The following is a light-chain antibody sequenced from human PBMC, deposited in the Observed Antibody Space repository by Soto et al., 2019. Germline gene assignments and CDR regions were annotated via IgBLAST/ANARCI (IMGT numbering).Light chain of an antibody. CDR3: QQRSNLIP. CDR2: DAS. J-gene: IGKJ5*01. V-gene: IGKV3-11*01. CDR1: QTVGSY. Sequence: EIVLTQSPATLSLSPGERATLSCRASQTVGSYLAWYQQKPGQAPRLLIYDASNRATGIPARFSGSGSGTDFTLTISSLAPEDFAVYYCQQRSNLIPFGQGTRLEIK.